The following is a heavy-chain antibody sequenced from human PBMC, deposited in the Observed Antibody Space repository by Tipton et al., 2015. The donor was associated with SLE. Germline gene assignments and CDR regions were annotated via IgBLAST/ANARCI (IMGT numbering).Heavy chain of an antibody. D-gene: IGHD4-17*01. CDR1: GGSFSGHT. V-gene: IGHV4-34*01. CDR3: AKDYNYDNADYN. CDR2: INHSGGT. Sequence: TLSLTCVVYGGSFSGHTWTWVRPPPGQGLEWIGDINHSGGTNYTPSLKNRVTISVDTSRSPFSLKLSSVTAADTAVYYCAKDYNYDNADYNWGQGKLVIVSS. J-gene: IGHJ4*02.